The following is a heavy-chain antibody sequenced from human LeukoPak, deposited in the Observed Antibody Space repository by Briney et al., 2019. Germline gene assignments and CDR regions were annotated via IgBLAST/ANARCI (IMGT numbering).Heavy chain of an antibody. V-gene: IGHV3-21*01. CDR1: GFTFSSYS. Sequence: GGSLRLSCAASGFTFSSYSMNWVRQAPGKGLEWVSSISSSSSYIYYADSVKGRFTISRDNAKNSLYLQTNSLRAEDTAVYYCARMGPQDAFDIWGQGTMVTVSS. CDR3: ARMGPQDAFDI. CDR2: ISSSSSYI. D-gene: IGHD3-16*01. J-gene: IGHJ3*02.